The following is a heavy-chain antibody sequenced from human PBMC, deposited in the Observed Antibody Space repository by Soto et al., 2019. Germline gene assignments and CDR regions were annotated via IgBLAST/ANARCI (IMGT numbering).Heavy chain of an antibody. CDR3: ARGWPQSASGSHLAY. Sequence: PGGSLRLSCAASGFTFSNYWMHWVRQAPGKGLVWVSRINTDGSSTTYADSVQGRFTISRDNAKNTLSLQMNSLRAEGTAVYYCARGWPQSASGSHLAYWGQGTLVTVSS. CDR1: GFTFSNYW. J-gene: IGHJ4*02. V-gene: IGHV3-74*01. D-gene: IGHD3-10*01. CDR2: INTDGSST.